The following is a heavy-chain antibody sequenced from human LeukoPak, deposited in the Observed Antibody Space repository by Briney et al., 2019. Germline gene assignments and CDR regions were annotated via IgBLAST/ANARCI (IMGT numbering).Heavy chain of an antibody. D-gene: IGHD3-10*01. CDR1: GFTFSNYW. J-gene: IGHJ4*02. CDR2: IKQDGSEK. CDR3: AKACGGSGSYDY. Sequence: GGSLRLSCAASGFTFSNYWMSWVRQAPGKGLEWVANIKQDGSEKYYVDSVKGRFTISRDNAKNSLYLQMNSLRAEDTAVYYCAKACGGSGSYDYWGQGTLVTVSS. V-gene: IGHV3-7*03.